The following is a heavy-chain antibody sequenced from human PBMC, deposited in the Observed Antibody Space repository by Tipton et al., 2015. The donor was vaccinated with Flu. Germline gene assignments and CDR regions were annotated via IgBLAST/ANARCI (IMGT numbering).Heavy chain of an antibody. D-gene: IGHD6-13*01. CDR2: IYTSGST. J-gene: IGHJ4*02. CDR3: VTGGSSSWSPFDY. Sequence: TLSLTCTVSGGSISRYYWSWIRQPAGKGLEWIGRIYTSGSTNYNPSLKSRVTMSLDTSKNQFSLKMSSVTAADTAVYYCVTGGSSSWSPFDYWGQGTLVTVSS. CDR1: GGSISRYY. V-gene: IGHV4-4*07.